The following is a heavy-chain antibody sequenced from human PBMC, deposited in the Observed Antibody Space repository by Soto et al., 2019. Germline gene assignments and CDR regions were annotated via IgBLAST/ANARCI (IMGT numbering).Heavy chain of an antibody. D-gene: IGHD2-2*01. CDR3: AGVLGQLLFDY. CDR1: AFTFSDYY. V-gene: IGHV3-11*01. J-gene: IGHJ4*02. Sequence: GGSLRLSCAASAFTFSDYYMIWIRQTPGKGLECVSYISSSGSSIYYADSVKGRFTISRDNAKNSLYLQMNSLRAEDTAVYYCAGVLGQLLFDYWGQGTLVTVSS. CDR2: ISSSGSSI.